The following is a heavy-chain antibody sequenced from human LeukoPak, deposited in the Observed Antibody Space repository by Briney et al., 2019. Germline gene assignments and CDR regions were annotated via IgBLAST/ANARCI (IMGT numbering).Heavy chain of an antibody. Sequence: PGTSLRLSCIASGFTFSNYAMHWVRQAPGKGLEWVAVISYDGGTKYYADSVKGRFSISRDNSKNTLYLQMNSLRAEDTAIYYCAKDRGIAILKDWFDPWGQGTLVTVSS. CDR2: ISYDGGTK. CDR1: GFTFSNYA. J-gene: IGHJ5*02. V-gene: IGHV3-30-3*01. CDR3: AKDRGIAILKDWFDP. D-gene: IGHD6-13*01.